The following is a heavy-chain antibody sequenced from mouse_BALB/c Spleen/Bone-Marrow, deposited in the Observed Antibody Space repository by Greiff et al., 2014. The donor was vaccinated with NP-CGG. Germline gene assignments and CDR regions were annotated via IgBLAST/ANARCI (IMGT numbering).Heavy chain of an antibody. V-gene: IGHV14-3*02. CDR3: ARATPYYPLDY. Sequence: VQLKESGAELVKPGASVKLSCTASGFKIKDTYIHWVKQRPEQGLEWIGRIDPGSGSTKYDPKFQGKATIKADTSSNTAYVQLSSLTSEDTAVYYCARATPYYPLDYWGQGNSVTVSS. CDR2: IDPGSGST. CDR1: GFKIKDTY. J-gene: IGHJ4*01.